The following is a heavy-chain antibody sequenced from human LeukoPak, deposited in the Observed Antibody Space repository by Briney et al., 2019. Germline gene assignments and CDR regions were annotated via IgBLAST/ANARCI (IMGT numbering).Heavy chain of an antibody. D-gene: IGHD2-15*01. Sequence: GGSLRLSCAASGFTFSSYWMSWVRQAPGKGLEWVANIKQDGSEKYYVDSVKGRSTISRDNAKNSLYLQMNSLRAEDTAVYYCARDPYCSGGSCYLDYWGQGTLVTVSS. CDR2: IKQDGSEK. J-gene: IGHJ4*02. CDR1: GFTFSSYW. CDR3: ARDPYCSGGSCYLDY. V-gene: IGHV3-7*01.